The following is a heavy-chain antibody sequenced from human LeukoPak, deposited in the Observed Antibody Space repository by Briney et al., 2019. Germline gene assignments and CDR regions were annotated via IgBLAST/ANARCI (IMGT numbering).Heavy chain of an antibody. CDR2: IYYSGIT. J-gene: IGHJ5*02. CDR1: GDSISNHY. D-gene: IGHD3-10*01. CDR3: ARDMLGYYYGSGNYGSFDT. V-gene: IGHV4-59*11. Sequence: SETLSLTCTVSGDSISNHYWTWIRQPPGKGQEWIGYIYYSGITDYNPSLRGRVTMSLDTSKNQFSLKLNSLTAADTAVYYCARDMLGYYYGSGNYGSFDTWGQGTLVTVSS.